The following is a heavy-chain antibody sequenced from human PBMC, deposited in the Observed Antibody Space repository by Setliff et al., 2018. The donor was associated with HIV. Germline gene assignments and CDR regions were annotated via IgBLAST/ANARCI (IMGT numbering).Heavy chain of an antibody. D-gene: IGHD6-6*01. CDR1: GYTFTSYY. Sequence: ASVKVSCKASGYTFTSYYMHWVRQAPGQGLEWMGIINPSGGSTCYAQKFQGRVTMTRDTSTSTVYMELSSLRSEDTAVYYCARDRGGAAREYYFDYWGQGTLVTVSS. V-gene: IGHV1-46*01. CDR2: INPSGGST. CDR3: ARDRGGAAREYYFDY. J-gene: IGHJ4*02.